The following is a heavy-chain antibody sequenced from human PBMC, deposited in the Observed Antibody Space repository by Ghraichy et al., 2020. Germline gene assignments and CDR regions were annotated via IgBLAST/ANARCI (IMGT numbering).Heavy chain of an antibody. CDR1: GFTFSDYY. J-gene: IGHJ4*02. Sequence: GGSLRLSCAASGFTFSDYYMSWIRQAPGKGLEWVSYISSSGSTIYYADSVKGRFTISRDNAKNSLYLQMNSLRAEDTAVYYCARDPRIWVAAAGSFDYWGQGTLVTVSS. V-gene: IGHV3-11*01. D-gene: IGHD6-13*01. CDR3: ARDPRIWVAAAGSFDY. CDR2: ISSSGSTI.